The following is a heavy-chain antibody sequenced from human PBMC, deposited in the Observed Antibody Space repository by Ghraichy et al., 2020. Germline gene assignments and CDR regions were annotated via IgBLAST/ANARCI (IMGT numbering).Heavy chain of an antibody. J-gene: IGHJ3*02. CDR2: ISGSGGST. CDR3: AKDARKSYYVIPDAFDI. Sequence: GGSLRLSCAASGFTFSSYAMSWVRQAPGKGLEWVSAISGSGGSTYYADSVKGRFTISRDNSKNTLYLQMNSLRAEDTAVYYCAKDARKSYYVIPDAFDIWGQGTMVTVSS. CDR1: GFTFSSYA. V-gene: IGHV3-23*01. D-gene: IGHD1-26*01.